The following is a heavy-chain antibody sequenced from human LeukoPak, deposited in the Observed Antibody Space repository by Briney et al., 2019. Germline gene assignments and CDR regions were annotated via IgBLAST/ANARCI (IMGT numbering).Heavy chain of an antibody. D-gene: IGHD2-15*01. J-gene: IGHJ4*02. V-gene: IGHV3-21*01. CDR3: ARDQWYGLDY. Sequence: PGGPLRLSCATSGFTFSSYSMNWVRQAPGKGLEWVSSISSSRTYIYYADSVKGRFTIPRDNAKNSLYLQMNSLRAEDTAVYYCARDQWYGLDYWGQGTLVTVSS. CDR2: ISSSRTYI. CDR1: GFTFSSYS.